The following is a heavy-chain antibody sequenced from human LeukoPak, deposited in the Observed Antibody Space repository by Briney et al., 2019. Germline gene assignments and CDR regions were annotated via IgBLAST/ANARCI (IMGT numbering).Heavy chain of an antibody. J-gene: IGHJ4*02. CDR2: ISSSSSYI. CDR3: ARDAVGATDYFDY. V-gene: IGHV3-21*01. Sequence: GGSLRLSCAASGFTVSSNYMNWVRQAPGKGLEWVSSISSSSSYIYYADSVKGRFTISRDNAKNSLYLQMNSLRAEDTAVYYCARDAVGATDYFDYWGQGTLVTVSS. CDR1: GFTVSSNY. D-gene: IGHD1-26*01.